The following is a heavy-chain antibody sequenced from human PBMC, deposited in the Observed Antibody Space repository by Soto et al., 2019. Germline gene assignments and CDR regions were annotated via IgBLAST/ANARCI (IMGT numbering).Heavy chain of an antibody. J-gene: IGHJ3*02. CDR3: ARWNRLNAFDI. CDR1: GYTFTSYY. Sequence: ASVKVSCKASGYTFTSYYMHWVRQAPGQGLEWMGIINPSGGGTSYAQKLQGRVTMTRDTSTSTVYMELSSLRSEDTAVYYCARWNRLNAFDIWGQGTMVTVSS. V-gene: IGHV1-46*01. D-gene: IGHD1-1*01. CDR2: INPSGGGT.